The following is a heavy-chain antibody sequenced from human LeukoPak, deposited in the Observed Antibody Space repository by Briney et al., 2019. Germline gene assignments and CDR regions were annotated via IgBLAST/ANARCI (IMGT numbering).Heavy chain of an antibody. Sequence: GGSLRLSCAASGFTFSNYWMHWVRQAPGKGLVWVSRIHSDGKITTYADSVRGRFTISRDNARNTLYLQMNSLRAEDTAVYYCAKDRGRYYYDSSGYYPNFDYWGQGTLVTVSS. V-gene: IGHV3-74*01. CDR2: IHSDGKIT. J-gene: IGHJ4*02. D-gene: IGHD3-22*01. CDR3: AKDRGRYYYDSSGYYPNFDY. CDR1: GFTFSNYW.